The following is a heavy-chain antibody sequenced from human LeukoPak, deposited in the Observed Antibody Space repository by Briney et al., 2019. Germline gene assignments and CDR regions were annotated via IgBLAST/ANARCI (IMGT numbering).Heavy chain of an antibody. J-gene: IGHJ4*02. CDR1: GFTFSSYA. CDR2: ISYDGSNK. D-gene: IGHD3-22*01. V-gene: IGHV3-30-3*01. CDR3: ATSGNYYDSSGPIRYFDY. Sequence: GGSLRLSCAASGFTFSSYAMHWVRQAPGKGLEWVAVISYDGSNKYYADSVKGRFTISRDNSKNTLYLQMNSLRAEDTAVYYCATSGNYYDSSGPIRYFDYWGQGTLVTVSS.